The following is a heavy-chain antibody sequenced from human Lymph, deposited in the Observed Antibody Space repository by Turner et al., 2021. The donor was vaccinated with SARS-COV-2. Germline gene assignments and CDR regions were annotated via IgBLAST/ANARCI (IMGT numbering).Heavy chain of an antibody. CDR1: GGIFSSHV. CDR2: IIPMFGTA. D-gene: IGHD3-22*01. Sequence: QVQLVQSGAEVQKPGSAVKVSCKDSGGIFSSHVISWVRQAPGQGLEWMGGIIPMFGTANYAQKFQGRVKITAEESTSTAYMELTSLRSEDTAVYYCARVGSSVVPYYYYGMDVWGQGTTVTVSS. J-gene: IGHJ6*02. V-gene: IGHV1-69*01. CDR3: ARVGSSVVPYYYYGMDV.